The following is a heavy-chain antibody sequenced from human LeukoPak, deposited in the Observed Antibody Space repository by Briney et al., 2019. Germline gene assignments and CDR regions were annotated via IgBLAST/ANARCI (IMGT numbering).Heavy chain of an antibody. J-gene: IGHJ4*02. D-gene: IGHD2-2*01. CDR2: VSYDGSK. V-gene: IGHV3-30*18. Sequence: PGRSLRLSCAASGFTFSSYGMHWVRQAPGKGLEWVAVVSYDGSKYYADSVKGRFTISRDNSKNTLYLQMSSLRAEDTAVYYCAKDLSRGLPGYWGQGTLATVSS. CDR3: AKDLSRGLPGY. CDR1: GFTFSSYG.